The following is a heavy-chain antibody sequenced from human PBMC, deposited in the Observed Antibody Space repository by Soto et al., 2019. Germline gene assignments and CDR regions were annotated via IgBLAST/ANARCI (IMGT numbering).Heavy chain of an antibody. CDR1: GYSFTSYW. CDR3: ARQGAAASTTGGMDV. D-gene: IGHD6-25*01. V-gene: IGHV5-51*01. CDR2: IYPGDSDT. J-gene: IGHJ6*02. Sequence: PGESLKISCKGSGYSFTSYWIGWVRQMPGKGLEWMGIIYPGDSDTRYSPSFQGQVTISADKSISTAYLQWSSLKASDTTMYYCARQGAAASTTGGMDVWGQGTTVTVS.